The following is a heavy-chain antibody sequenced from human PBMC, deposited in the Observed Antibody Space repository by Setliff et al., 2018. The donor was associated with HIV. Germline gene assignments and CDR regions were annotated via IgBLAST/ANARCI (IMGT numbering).Heavy chain of an antibody. D-gene: IGHD3-22*01. Sequence: ASETLSLTCTVSGGSISSYYWSWIRQPPGKGLEWIGYIYHSGTTYYNPSLKSRVTISVDTSKNQFSLKLNSVTAADTAIYYCARYDMPSSHSSGYYYDSWGQGTLVTVS. CDR2: IYHSGTT. CDR1: GGSISSYY. V-gene: IGHV4-59*12. J-gene: IGHJ5*01. CDR3: ARYDMPSSHSSGYYYDS.